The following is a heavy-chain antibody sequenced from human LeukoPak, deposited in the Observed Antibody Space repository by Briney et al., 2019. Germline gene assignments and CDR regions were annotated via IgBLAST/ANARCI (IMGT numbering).Heavy chain of an antibody. V-gene: IGHV3-23*05. J-gene: IGHJ4*02. CDR2: IYSSGGST. D-gene: IGHD3-22*01. Sequence: PGGSLRLSCAASGFTFSSYAMSWVRQAPGKGLEWVSAIYSSGGSTYYADSTKGLFTISGDNSKNTLYQQKSSLRAEDTAVYYCAKEPRVTMIVVVHKPYFDYWGQGTLVTVSS. CDR1: GFTFSSYA. CDR3: AKEPRVTMIVVVHKPYFDY.